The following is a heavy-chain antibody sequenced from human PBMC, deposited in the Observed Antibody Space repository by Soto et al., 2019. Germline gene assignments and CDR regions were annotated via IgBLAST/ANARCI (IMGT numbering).Heavy chain of an antibody. Sequence: PSETLSLTCTVSGGSISSYYWSWIRQPPGKGLEWIGYIYYSGSTNYNPSLKSRVTISVDTSKNQFSLKLSSVTAADTAVYYCARDSATVAPFDYRGQGTLVTVSS. CDR3: ARDSATVAPFDY. V-gene: IGHV4-59*01. D-gene: IGHD4-17*01. CDR1: GGSISSYY. J-gene: IGHJ4*02. CDR2: IYYSGST.